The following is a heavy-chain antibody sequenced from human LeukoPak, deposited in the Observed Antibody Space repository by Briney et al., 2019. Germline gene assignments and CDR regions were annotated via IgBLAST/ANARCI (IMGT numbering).Heavy chain of an antibody. V-gene: IGHV3-66*02. D-gene: IGHD3-10*01. Sequence: GGSLRLSCAASGFTVSSTYMSWVRQAPGEGLEWVSIIYGGGSTYYADSVKGRFTISRDNSKNTLYLQMHSLRADDTAVYYCAREYVSGRSDAFDIWGQGTMVTVSS. CDR1: GFTVSSTY. J-gene: IGHJ3*02. CDR2: IYGGGST. CDR3: AREYVSGRSDAFDI.